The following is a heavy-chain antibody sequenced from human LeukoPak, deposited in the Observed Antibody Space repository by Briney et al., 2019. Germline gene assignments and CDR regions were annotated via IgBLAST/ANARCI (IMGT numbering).Heavy chain of an antibody. Sequence: PSETLSLTCTVSGGSISSGDYYWSWIRQPPGKGLEWIGYIYYSGSTYYNPSLKSRVTISVDTSKNQFSLKLSSVTAADTAVYYCARALLTGGDCYLDYWGQGTLVTVSS. CDR3: ARALLTGGDCYLDY. CDR2: IYYSGST. J-gene: IGHJ4*02. CDR1: GGSISSGDYY. D-gene: IGHD2-21*02. V-gene: IGHV4-30-4*01.